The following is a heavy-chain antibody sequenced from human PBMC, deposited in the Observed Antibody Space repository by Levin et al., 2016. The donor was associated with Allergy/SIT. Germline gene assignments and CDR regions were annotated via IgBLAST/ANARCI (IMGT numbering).Heavy chain of an antibody. CDR3: ARTVFKEFGRSRRYFDY. D-gene: IGHD3-9*01. V-gene: IGHV5-10-1*01. J-gene: IGHJ4*02. Sequence: VRQMPGKGLEWMGRIDPSDSYTNYSPSFQGHVTISADKSISTAYLQWSSLKASDTAMYYCARTVFKEFGRSRRYFDYWGQGTLVTVSS. CDR2: IDPSDSYT.